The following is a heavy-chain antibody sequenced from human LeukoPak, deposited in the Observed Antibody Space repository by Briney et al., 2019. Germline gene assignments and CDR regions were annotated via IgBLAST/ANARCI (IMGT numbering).Heavy chain of an antibody. CDR2: IGTDGDT. Sequence: SGGSLRLSCAASGFTFSDYDMHWVRQATGKGLEWVSVIGTDGDTYYTGSVKCRFTISRENAKNSLYLQMNSLRAGDTAVYYCARVAKERVGGVYYFDYWGQGTLVTVSS. CDR3: ARVAKERVGGVYYFDY. V-gene: IGHV3-13*01. J-gene: IGHJ4*02. D-gene: IGHD1-1*01. CDR1: GFTFSDYD.